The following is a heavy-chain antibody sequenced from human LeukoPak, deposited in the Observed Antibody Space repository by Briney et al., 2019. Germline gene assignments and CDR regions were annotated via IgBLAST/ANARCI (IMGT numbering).Heavy chain of an antibody. D-gene: IGHD3-10*01. CDR2: IYTSGST. CDR3: ARTTDYYGSGSYSWFDP. V-gene: IGHV4-4*07. Sequence: SETLSLTCTVSGGSISSYYWSWIRQPPGKGLEWIGRIYTSGSTNYNPSLKSRVTMSVDTSKNQFSLKLSSVTAADTAVYYCARTTDYYGSGSYSWFDPWGQGTLVTVSS. CDR1: GGSISSYY. J-gene: IGHJ5*02.